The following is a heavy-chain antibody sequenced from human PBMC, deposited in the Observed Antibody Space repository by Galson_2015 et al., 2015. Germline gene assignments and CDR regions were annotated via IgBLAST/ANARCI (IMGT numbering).Heavy chain of an antibody. V-gene: IGHV1-58*01. CDR1: GFTFTSSA. Sequence: SVKVSCKASGFTFTSSAVQWVRQARGQRLEWIGWIVVGSGNTNYAQKFQKRVTITRDMSTSTAYMELSSLRSEDTAVYYCATEVVPAAIHYYYYMDVWGKGTTVTVSS. CDR3: ATEVVPAAIHYYYYMDV. J-gene: IGHJ6*03. D-gene: IGHD2-2*01. CDR2: IVVGSGNT.